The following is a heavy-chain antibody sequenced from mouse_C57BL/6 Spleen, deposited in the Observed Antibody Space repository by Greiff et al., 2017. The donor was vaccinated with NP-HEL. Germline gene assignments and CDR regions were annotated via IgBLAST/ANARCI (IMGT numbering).Heavy chain of an antibody. V-gene: IGHV1-50*01. D-gene: IGHD2-10*02. CDR1: GYTFTSYW. CDR2: IDPSDSYT. Sequence: QVQLQQSGAELVKPGASVKLSCKASGYTFTSYWMQWVKQRPGQGLEWIGEIDPSDSYTNYNQKFKGKATLTVDTSSRTAYMQLSSLTSEDSAVYYCARRGYGNGYFDVWGTGTTVTVSS. CDR3: ARRGYGNGYFDV. J-gene: IGHJ1*03.